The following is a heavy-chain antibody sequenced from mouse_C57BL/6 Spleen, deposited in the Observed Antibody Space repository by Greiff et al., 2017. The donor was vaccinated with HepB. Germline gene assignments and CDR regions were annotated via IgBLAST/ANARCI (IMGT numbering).Heavy chain of an antibody. CDR1: GYTFTSYW. CDR2: IDPSDSYT. Sequence: QVQLQQPGAELVRPGTSVKLSCKASGYTFTSYWMHWVKQRPGQGLEWIGVIDPSDSYTNYNQKFKGKATLTVDTSSSTAYMQLSSLTSEDSAVYYCARKDYSNYVYYFDYWGQGTTLTVSS. D-gene: IGHD2-5*01. V-gene: IGHV1-59*01. CDR3: ARKDYSNYVYYFDY. J-gene: IGHJ2*01.